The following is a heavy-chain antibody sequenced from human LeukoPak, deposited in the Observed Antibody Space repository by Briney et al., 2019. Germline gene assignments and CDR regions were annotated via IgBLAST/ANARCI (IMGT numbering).Heavy chain of an antibody. D-gene: IGHD3-22*01. Sequence: GGSLRLSCAASGFTVSGNYMSWVRQAPGKGLEWVSVIYSGGSTYYADSVKGRFTISRDNSKNTLYLQMNSLRAEDPAVYYCARDFYGSSRYFHDYWGQGTLVTVSS. J-gene: IGHJ4*02. V-gene: IGHV3-66*01. CDR2: IYSGGST. CDR1: GFTVSGNY. CDR3: ARDFYGSSRYFHDY.